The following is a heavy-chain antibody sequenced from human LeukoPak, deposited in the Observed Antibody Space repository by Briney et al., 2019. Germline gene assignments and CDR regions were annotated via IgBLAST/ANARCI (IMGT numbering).Heavy chain of an antibody. CDR3: ATLPQDYYYYGMDV. Sequence: PSETLSLTCTVSGGSIRSYYWNWIRQPPGKGLEWIGYIYYSRSTNYNPSLKSRVTISIDTSKNQFSLKLSSVTAADTAVYYCATLPQDYYYYGMDVWGQGTTVTVSS. CDR1: GGSIRSYY. J-gene: IGHJ6*02. CDR2: IYYSRST. V-gene: IGHV4-59*08.